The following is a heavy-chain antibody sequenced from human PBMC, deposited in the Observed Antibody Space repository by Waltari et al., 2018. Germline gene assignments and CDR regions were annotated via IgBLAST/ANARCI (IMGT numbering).Heavy chain of an antibody. CDR3: ARGFYGDYVLFDY. V-gene: IGHV4-30-4*08. CDR2: IYDSGST. D-gene: IGHD4-17*01. CDR1: GGSISSGDYY. J-gene: IGHJ4*02. Sequence: QVQLQESGPGLVKPSQTLSLTCTVSGGSISSGDYYWSWVRQPPGKGLEWIGYIYDSGSTDYNPSLRSRVTISVDTSKNQFSLKLSSVTAADTAVYYCARGFYGDYVLFDYWGQGTLVTVSS.